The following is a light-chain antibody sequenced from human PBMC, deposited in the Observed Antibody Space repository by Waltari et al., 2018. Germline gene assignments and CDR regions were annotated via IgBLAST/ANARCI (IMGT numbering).Light chain of an antibody. V-gene: IGLV3-21*04. Sequence: SYVLTQPPSVSVAPGETTRITCGGTSIGGKAVHWYEQKPGQAPVLVIYYDRDRPSGIPERFSGSNYGNTATLTISGVEAEDEADYYCQVSDSSSDLVVFGGGTKLTVL. J-gene: IGLJ2*01. CDR3: QVSDSSSDLVV. CDR1: SIGGKA. CDR2: YDR.